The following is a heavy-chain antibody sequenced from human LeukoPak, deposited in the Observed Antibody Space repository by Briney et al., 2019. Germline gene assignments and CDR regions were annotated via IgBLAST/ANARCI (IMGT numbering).Heavy chain of an antibody. CDR3: ARGPYSYDSSGAFDI. Sequence: PSETLSLTCTVSGGSISTYYWSWIRQPPGKGLEWIGYVYYSGSTNYNPSLKSRVTISVDTSKNQFSLKLSSVTAADTAVYFCARGPYSYDSSGAFDIWGQGTMVTVSS. D-gene: IGHD3-22*01. CDR1: GGSISTYY. CDR2: VYYSGST. J-gene: IGHJ3*02. V-gene: IGHV4-59*08.